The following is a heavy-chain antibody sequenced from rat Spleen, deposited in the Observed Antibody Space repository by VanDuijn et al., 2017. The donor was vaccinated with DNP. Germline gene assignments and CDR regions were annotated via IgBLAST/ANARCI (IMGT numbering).Heavy chain of an antibody. J-gene: IGHJ3*01. Sequence: EVQLVESGGGLVQPGRSLKLSCLASGFTFSDYVIAWGRQAPVKGLDWVASISSDVSHTHYRDSVKGRFTISRDNAKSSLFLQMDSLRSEDTATYYCATHLGAPFAYWGQGTLVTVSS. CDR3: ATHLGAPFAY. D-gene: IGHD5-1*01. CDR2: ISSDVSHT. V-gene: IGHV5S23*01. CDR1: GFTFSDYV.